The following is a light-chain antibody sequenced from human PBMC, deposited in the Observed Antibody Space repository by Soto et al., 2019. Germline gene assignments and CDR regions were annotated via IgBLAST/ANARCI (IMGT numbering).Light chain of an antibody. CDR2: GAS. CDR3: QQYDNWPPIT. Sequence: EIVLTQSPGTLSLSPGERASLSCRGSETVTSNYLAWYQQKPGQAPRVLIYGASGRATGIPDRFSSSGSGTHFTLTISSLQSEDFAVYYCQQYDNWPPITFGGGTKVDIK. J-gene: IGKJ4*01. CDR1: ETVTSNY. V-gene: IGKV3-20*01.